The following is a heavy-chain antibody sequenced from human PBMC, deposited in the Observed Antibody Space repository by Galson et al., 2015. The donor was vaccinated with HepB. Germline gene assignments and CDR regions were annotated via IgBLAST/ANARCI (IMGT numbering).Heavy chain of an antibody. D-gene: IGHD3-10*01. CDR1: GFTFYTHA. J-gene: IGHJ4*02. CDR2: ISGGGGNT. V-gene: IGHV3-23*01. CDR3: ARDFYGSGTYYQLFFAY. Sequence: SLRLSCAGSGFTFYTHAMTWVRQAPGKGLEWVSTISGGGGNTYYAESVQGRCTMSRDNSKNTRYVQMNSLRAEDTAVYYCARDFYGSGTYYQLFFAYWGQGTLVTVSS.